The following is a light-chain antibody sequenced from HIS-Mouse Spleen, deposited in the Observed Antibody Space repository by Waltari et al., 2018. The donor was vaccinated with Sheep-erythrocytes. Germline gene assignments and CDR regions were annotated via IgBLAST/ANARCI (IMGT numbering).Light chain of an antibody. CDR2: DVS. Sequence: QSALTQPRSVSVSPGQSVTISCTGTSSDVGGYNCVSWYQQHPGKAPKPMIYDVSKRPSGVPDRFSGSKSGNTTSLTISGLQAEDEADYYCCSYAGSYNHVFATGTKVTVL. CDR3: CSYAGSYNHV. CDR1: SSDVGGYNC. V-gene: IGLV2-11*01. J-gene: IGLJ1*01.